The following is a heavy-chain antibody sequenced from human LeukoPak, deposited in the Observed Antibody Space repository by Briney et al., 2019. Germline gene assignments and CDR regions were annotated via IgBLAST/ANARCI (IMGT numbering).Heavy chain of an antibody. CDR1: GFTFSHYV. CDR3: AKVQYSDYDMNFDS. D-gene: IGHD5-12*01. CDR2: ISGSGGTT. J-gene: IGHJ4*02. V-gene: IGHV3-23*01. Sequence: GGSLRLSCAGSGFTFSHYVMIRVRQAPGKGLDWVSGISGSGGTTYYAGSVKGRFTISRDNSKNTLYLQINSLRADDTAVYYCAKVQYSDYDMNFDSWGQGTLVTVSS.